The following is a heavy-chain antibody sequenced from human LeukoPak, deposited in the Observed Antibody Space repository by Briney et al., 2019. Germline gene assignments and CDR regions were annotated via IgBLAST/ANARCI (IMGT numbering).Heavy chain of an antibody. CDR2: IRYDATYK. V-gene: IGHV3-30*02. D-gene: IGHD3-10*01. CDR1: GFTFSTSW. CDR3: ATLGVSMVRGLDAFDI. J-gene: IGHJ3*02. Sequence: GGSLRLSCEASGFTFSTSWMYWVRQAPGKGLEWLSFIRYDATYKNYADSVKGRFSISRDNSKNTLYLQMNSLRAEDTAVYYCATLGVSMVRGLDAFDIWGQGTMVTVSS.